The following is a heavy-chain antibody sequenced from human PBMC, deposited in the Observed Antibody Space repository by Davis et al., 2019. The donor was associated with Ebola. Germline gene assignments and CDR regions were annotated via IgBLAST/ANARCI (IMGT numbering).Heavy chain of an antibody. CDR2: IFYTANT. CDR1: GGSISGRTYY. Sequence: SETLSLTCTVSGGSISGRTYYWGWIRQPPGKGLEWIGSIFYTANTYYNPSLKGRATISVDMSKNQFSLKLTSVTAADTAVYYCARAVWNAVGYYYYGMDVWGKGATVTVSS. D-gene: IGHD1-1*01. CDR3: ARAVWNAVGYYYYGMDV. V-gene: IGHV4-39*07. J-gene: IGHJ6*04.